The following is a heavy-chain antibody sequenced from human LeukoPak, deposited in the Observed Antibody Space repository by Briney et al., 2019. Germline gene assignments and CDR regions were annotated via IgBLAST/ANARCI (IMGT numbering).Heavy chain of an antibody. J-gene: IGHJ6*02. CDR2: FDPEDGET. V-gene: IGHV1-24*01. CDR3: ATDSGNGMDV. D-gene: IGHD1-26*01. Sequence: ASVKVSCKVSGYTLTELSMHWVRQAPGKGLEWMGGFDPEDGETIYAQKSQGRVTMTEGTSTDTAYMELSSLRSEDTAVYYCATDSGNGMDVWGQGTTVTVSS. CDR1: GYTLTELS.